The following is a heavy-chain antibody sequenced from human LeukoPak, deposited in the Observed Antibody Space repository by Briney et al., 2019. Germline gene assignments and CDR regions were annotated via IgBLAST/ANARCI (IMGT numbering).Heavy chain of an antibody. V-gene: IGHV1-18*01. CDR3: ARGLGVVTAQSEQPKPRYFNL. CDR1: GGTFSSYG. CDR2: ISGYNGNT. J-gene: IGHJ2*01. D-gene: IGHD2-21*02. Sequence: GASVTVSCKASGGTFSSYGISWVRQAPGQGLEWMGWISGYNGNTNYAQNLQGRVTMTTDTSTSTAYMELRSLRSDDTAVYYCARGLGVVTAQSEQPKPRYFNLWGRGTQVTVSS.